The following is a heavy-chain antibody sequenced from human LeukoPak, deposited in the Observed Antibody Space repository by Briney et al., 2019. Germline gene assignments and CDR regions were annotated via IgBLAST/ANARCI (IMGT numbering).Heavy chain of an antibody. D-gene: IGHD6-13*01. J-gene: IGHJ4*02. V-gene: IGHV4-59*01. CDR2: IYYSGTT. Sequence: PSETLSLTCTVSGGSIGTYSWTWIRQPPGKGLEWIGYIYYSGTTNYNPSLKSRVTISVDTSKNQFSLKLSSVTAADTAVYYCARGVHIAAAQYGYWGQGTLVTVSS. CDR1: GGSIGTYS. CDR3: ARGVHIAAAQYGY.